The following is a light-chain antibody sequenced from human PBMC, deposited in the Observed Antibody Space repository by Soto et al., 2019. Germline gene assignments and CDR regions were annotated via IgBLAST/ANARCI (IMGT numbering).Light chain of an antibody. CDR3: QQRSNWPQVT. J-gene: IGKJ3*01. Sequence: EIVLTQSPATLSLSPGERATLSCRASQSVSSSLAWYQQKPGQAPRLLIYDAPNRASGIPARFSGSGSGIDVTLTISSLEPDDFAFYYCQQRSNWPQVTFGPGTKVYIK. V-gene: IGKV3-11*01. CDR1: QSVSSS. CDR2: DAP.